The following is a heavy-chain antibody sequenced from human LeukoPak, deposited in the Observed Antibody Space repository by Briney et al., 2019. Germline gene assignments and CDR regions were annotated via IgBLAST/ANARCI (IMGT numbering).Heavy chain of an antibody. CDR1: GFTFSSYE. CDR3: ARDLAPYYYDSSGYSDY. V-gene: IGHV3-48*03. Sequence: GSLRLSCAASGFTFSSYEMNWVRQAPGKGLEWVSYISSSGSTIYYADSVKGRFTISRDNAKNSLYLQMNSLRAEDTAVYYCARDLAPYYYDSSGYSDYWGQGTLVTVSS. J-gene: IGHJ4*02. D-gene: IGHD3-22*01. CDR2: ISSSGSTI.